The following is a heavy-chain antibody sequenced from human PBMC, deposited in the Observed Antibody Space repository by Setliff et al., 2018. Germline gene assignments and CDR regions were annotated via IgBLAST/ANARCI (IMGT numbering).Heavy chain of an antibody. CDR1: GFTFTSYH. CDR2: ISYDGSNK. V-gene: IGHV3-30-3*02. Sequence: GGSLRLSCAASGFTFTSYHMHRVRQAPGKGLEWVAVISYDGSNKYYADSVKGRFTISRDNSKNTLYLQMNSLRAEDTAVYYCAKDAYDYWGQGTLVTVSS. J-gene: IGHJ4*02. CDR3: AKDAYDY.